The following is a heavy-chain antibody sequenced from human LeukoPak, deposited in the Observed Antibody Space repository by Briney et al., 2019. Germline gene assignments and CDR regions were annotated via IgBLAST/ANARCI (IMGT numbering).Heavy chain of an antibody. Sequence: PGGSLRLSCAASGFTFSSYGMHWVRQAPGKGLEWVAFIRYDGSNKYYADSVKGRFTISRDNSKNTLYLQMNSLRAEDTAVYYCAKEARLGISYFDYWGQGTLVTVSS. CDR2: IRYDGSNK. J-gene: IGHJ4*02. CDR3: AKEARLGISYFDY. CDR1: GFTFSSYG. V-gene: IGHV3-30*02. D-gene: IGHD7-27*01.